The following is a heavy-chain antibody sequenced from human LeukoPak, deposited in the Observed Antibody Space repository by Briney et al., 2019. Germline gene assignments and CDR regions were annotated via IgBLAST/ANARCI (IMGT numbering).Heavy chain of an antibody. Sequence: GGALRLSCAASGFTFSVNFMSWVRQDPGKGLEWVSVLYTGGSTYYADSVKGRFTISRDDSKNTLYLQMNSLRAEDTAVYYCARIPGTDYFDYWGQGTLVTVSS. CDR2: LYTGGST. J-gene: IGHJ4*02. CDR3: ARIPGTDYFDY. CDR1: GFTFSVNF. V-gene: IGHV3-53*01. D-gene: IGHD1-20*01.